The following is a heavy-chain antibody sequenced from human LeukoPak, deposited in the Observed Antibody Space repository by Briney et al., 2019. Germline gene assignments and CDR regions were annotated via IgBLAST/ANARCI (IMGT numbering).Heavy chain of an antibody. Sequence: GASVKVSCKVSGGTFSSYPISWVRQAPGQGLEWMGEINPIFGEAQNAEKFQGRATITADEPTSTVYMELTSLRLDDTAMYYCARNSRVASTSGLNYWGQGTLVTVSS. CDR1: GGTFSSYP. CDR2: INPIFGEA. D-gene: IGHD5-12*01. J-gene: IGHJ4*02. V-gene: IGHV1-69*01. CDR3: ARNSRVASTSGLNY.